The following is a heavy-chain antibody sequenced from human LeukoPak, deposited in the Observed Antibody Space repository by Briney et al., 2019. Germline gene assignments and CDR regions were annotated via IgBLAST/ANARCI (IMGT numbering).Heavy chain of an antibody. CDR1: GFTFSSYA. V-gene: IGHV3-53*01. J-gene: IGHJ4*02. CDR2: LYSGGST. Sequence: GGSLRLSCAASGFTFSSYAMSWVRQAPGKGLEWLSVLYSGGSTYYSDSVKGRFTISRDDSKNTLFLQMKSLRAEDTAVYYCASSRIAVAGTFDYWGQGTLVTVSS. CDR3: ASSRIAVAGTFDY. D-gene: IGHD6-19*01.